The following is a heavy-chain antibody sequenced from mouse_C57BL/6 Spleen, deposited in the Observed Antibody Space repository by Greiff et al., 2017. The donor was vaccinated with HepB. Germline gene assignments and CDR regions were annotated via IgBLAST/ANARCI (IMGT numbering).Heavy chain of an antibody. CDR1: GYAFSSYW. Sequence: VQLQQSGAELVKPGASVKISCKASGYAFSSYWMNWVKQRPGKGLEWIGQIYPGDGDTNYNGKFKGKATLTADKSSSTAYMQLSSLTSEDSAVYFCAISSDGYYNVDYWGQGTTLTVSS. J-gene: IGHJ2*01. D-gene: IGHD2-3*01. CDR2: IYPGDGDT. V-gene: IGHV1-80*01. CDR3: AISSDGYYNVDY.